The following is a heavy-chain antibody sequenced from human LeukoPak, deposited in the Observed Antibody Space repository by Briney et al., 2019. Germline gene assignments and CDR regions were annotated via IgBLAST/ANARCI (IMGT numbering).Heavy chain of an antibody. CDR2: INHSGST. D-gene: IGHD6-13*01. CDR3: ARGRPPRQQLASVGYYYYGMDV. CDR1: GGSFSGYY. J-gene: IGHJ6*04. Sequence: PSETLSLTCDVYGGSFSGYYWSWIRQPPGKGLEWIGKINHSGSTNYNPSLKSRVTISVDTSKNQFSLKLSSVTAADTAVYYCARGRPPRQQLASVGYYYYGMDVWGKGTTVTVSS. V-gene: IGHV4-34*01.